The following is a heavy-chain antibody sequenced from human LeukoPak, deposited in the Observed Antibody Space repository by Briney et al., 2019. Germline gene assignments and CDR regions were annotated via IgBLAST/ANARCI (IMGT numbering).Heavy chain of an antibody. D-gene: IGHD3-22*01. CDR2: IYSGGST. CDR3: AREDYADSSGYFSSGDY. J-gene: IGHJ4*02. V-gene: IGHV3-53*01. CDR1: GFTVSSNY. Sequence: GGSLRLSCAASGFTVSSNYMSWVRQAPGKGLEWVSVIYSGGSTYYADSVKGRFTISRDTSKNTLYLQMNSLRAEDTAIYYCAREDYADSSGYFSSGDYWGQGTLVTVSS.